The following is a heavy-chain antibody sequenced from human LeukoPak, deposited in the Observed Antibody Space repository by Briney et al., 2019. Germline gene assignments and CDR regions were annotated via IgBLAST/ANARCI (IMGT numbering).Heavy chain of an antibody. D-gene: IGHD3-16*01. V-gene: IGHV4-39*07. CDR1: GGSIFSSNSY. CDR2: IYYSGNT. Sequence: SETLSLTCTVSGGSIFSSNSYWGWIRQPPGKGLEWIGSIYYSGNTYYNASLKSRVTISVETSKKQFSLNLNAVTAADTAIYYCARRQLIRGRDYYYMDIWGNGTTVIVSS. CDR3: ARRQLIRGRDYYYMDI. J-gene: IGHJ6*03.